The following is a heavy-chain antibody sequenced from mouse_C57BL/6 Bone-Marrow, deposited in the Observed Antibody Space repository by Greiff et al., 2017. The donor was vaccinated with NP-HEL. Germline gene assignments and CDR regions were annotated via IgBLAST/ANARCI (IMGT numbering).Heavy chain of an antibody. J-gene: IGHJ1*03. CDR3: ARERIYYGSSYSWYFDV. CDR2: IYPRSGNT. V-gene: IGHV1-81*01. D-gene: IGHD1-1*01. Sequence: LEESGAELARPGASVKLSCKASGYTFTSYGISWVKQRTGQGLEWIGEIYPRSGNTYYNEKFKGKATLTADKSSSTAYMELRSLTSEDSAVYFCARERIYYGSSYSWYFDVWGTGTTVTVSS. CDR1: GYTFTSYG.